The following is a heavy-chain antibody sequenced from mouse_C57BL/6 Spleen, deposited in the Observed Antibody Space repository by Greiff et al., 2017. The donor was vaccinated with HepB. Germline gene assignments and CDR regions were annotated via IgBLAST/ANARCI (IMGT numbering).Heavy chain of an antibody. D-gene: IGHD2-14*01. Sequence: QVQLQQPGAELVKPGASVKLSCKASGYTFTSYWMQWVKQRPGQGLEWIGEIDPSDSYTNYNQKFKGKATLTVDTSSSTAYMQLSSLTSEDSAVYYCARRTYVYAMDYWGQGTSVTVSS. CDR2: IDPSDSYT. V-gene: IGHV1-50*01. CDR1: GYTFTSYW. J-gene: IGHJ4*01. CDR3: ARRTYVYAMDY.